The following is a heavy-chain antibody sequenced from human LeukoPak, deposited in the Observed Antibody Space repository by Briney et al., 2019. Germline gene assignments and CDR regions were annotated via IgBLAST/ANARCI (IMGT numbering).Heavy chain of an antibody. Sequence: PSETLSLTCTVSGGSISSGDYYWSWIRQPPGKGLEWIGYIYYSGSTYYNPSLKSRVTISVDTPKNQFSLKLSSVTAADTAMYYCAREPYDFWSGYHVWYFDLWGRGTLVTVSS. D-gene: IGHD3-3*01. V-gene: IGHV4-30-4*01. CDR1: GGSISSGDYY. CDR2: IYYSGST. J-gene: IGHJ2*01. CDR3: AREPYDFWSGYHVWYFDL.